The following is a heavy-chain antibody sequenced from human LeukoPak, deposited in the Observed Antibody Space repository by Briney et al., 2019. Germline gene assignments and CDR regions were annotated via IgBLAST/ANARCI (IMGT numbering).Heavy chain of an antibody. Sequence: GGSLRLSCAASGFTFSSYAMSWVRQAPGKGLEWVSGISGRGGSTYYADSVKGRFTISRDTSKNTLYLQMNSPRAEDTAVYYCAKVSGQLLWVFPLDYWGQGTLVTVSS. CDR3: AKVSGQLLWVFPLDY. CDR2: ISGRGGST. D-gene: IGHD2-2*01. CDR1: GFTFSSYA. V-gene: IGHV3-23*01. J-gene: IGHJ4*02.